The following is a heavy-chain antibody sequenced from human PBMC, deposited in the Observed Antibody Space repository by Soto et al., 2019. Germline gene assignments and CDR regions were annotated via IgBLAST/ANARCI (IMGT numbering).Heavy chain of an antibody. J-gene: IGHJ4*02. Sequence: SETLSLTCTVSGGSISSDYWSWIRQPPGKGLEWIGYIYYSGSTNYNPSLKSRVTISVDTSKNQFSLKLSSVTAADTAVYYCARGNPGDYWGQGTLVTVSS. CDR1: GGSISSDY. V-gene: IGHV4-59*12. CDR3: ARGNPGDY. CDR2: IYYSGST.